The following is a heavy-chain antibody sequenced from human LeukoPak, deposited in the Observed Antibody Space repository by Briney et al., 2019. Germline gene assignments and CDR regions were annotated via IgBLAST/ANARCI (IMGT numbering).Heavy chain of an antibody. D-gene: IGHD3-16*01. V-gene: IGHV4-34*01. Sequence: SETLSLTCAVYGGSFSGYYWSWIRQPPGKGLEWIGEINHSGSTNYNPSLKSRVTISVDTSKNQFSLKLSSVTAADTAVYYCARGLQDYAWGGLGYWGQGTLVTVSS. CDR3: ARGLQDYAWGGLGY. CDR1: GGSFSGYY. CDR2: INHSGST. J-gene: IGHJ4*02.